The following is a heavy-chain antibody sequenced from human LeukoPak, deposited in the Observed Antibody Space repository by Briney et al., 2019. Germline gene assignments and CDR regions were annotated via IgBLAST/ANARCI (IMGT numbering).Heavy chain of an antibody. Sequence: GASVKVSCKASGYTFTSYDINWVRQATGQGLEWMGWMNPNSGNTGYAQKFQGRVTMTRNTSISTAYMELSSLRSEDTAVYYCATAVAATRMAQSTDYWGQGTLVTVSS. CDR3: ATAVAATRMAQSTDY. D-gene: IGHD2-15*01. V-gene: IGHV1-8*01. CDR2: MNPNSGNT. J-gene: IGHJ4*02. CDR1: GYTFTSYD.